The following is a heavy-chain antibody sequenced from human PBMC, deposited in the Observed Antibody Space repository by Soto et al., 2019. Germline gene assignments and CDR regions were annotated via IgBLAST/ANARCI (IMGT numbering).Heavy chain of an antibody. CDR3: ANTEGPANGYSSSWGPAEYSQH. D-gene: IGHD6-13*01. Sequence: EVQLLESGGGLVQPGGSLRLSCAASGFTFSSYAMSWVRQAPGKGLEWVSAISGSGGSTYYADSVKGRFTISRDNTKNTLYLQMNRLRDEDTAVYYCANTEGPANGYSSSWGPAEYSQHWGQGTLVTVSS. CDR2: ISGSGGST. J-gene: IGHJ1*01. CDR1: GFTFSSYA. V-gene: IGHV3-23*01.